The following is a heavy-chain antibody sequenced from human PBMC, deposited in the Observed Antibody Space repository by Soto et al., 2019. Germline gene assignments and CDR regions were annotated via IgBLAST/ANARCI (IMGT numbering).Heavy chain of an antibody. D-gene: IGHD6-13*01. J-gene: IGHJ4*02. CDR1: GFTFINYA. Sequence: PGGSLRLSCAGSGFTFINYAMTWVRQAPGKGLEWVSSISNRGSDTYYVDSVKGRFTISRDNSKDTLYLQMNSPRAEDTAVYYCAKDTYSSSWYFWGQGTLVTVSS. V-gene: IGHV3-23*01. CDR2: ISNRGSDT. CDR3: AKDTYSSSWYF.